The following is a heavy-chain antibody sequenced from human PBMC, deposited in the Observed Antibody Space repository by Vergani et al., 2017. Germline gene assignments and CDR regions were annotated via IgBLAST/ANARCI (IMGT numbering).Heavy chain of an antibody. CDR2: LSASDRRT. D-gene: IGHD3-3*01. J-gene: IGHJ4*02. CDR1: GFTFSHYS. Sequence: EVQMVESGGGLVKPGGSLRLSCVASGFTFSHYSMNWVRQAPGKGLEWVSTLSASDRRTHYADSVKGRFTISRDNSKNTLYLQMNSLRAEDTAVYYCARDLGYDFWSGYYWGQGTLVTVSS. CDR3: ARDLGYDFWSGYY. V-gene: IGHV3-21*01.